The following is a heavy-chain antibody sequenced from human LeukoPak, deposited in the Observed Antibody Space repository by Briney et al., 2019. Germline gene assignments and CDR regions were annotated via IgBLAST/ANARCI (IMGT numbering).Heavy chain of an antibody. J-gene: IGHJ4*02. V-gene: IGHV3-49*03. CDR3: ARGGRGIAAGFDY. Sequence: GGSLRLSCTTSGFTFADYTMHWFRQAPGKGLESVGFIRGSGTTQYAASVRGRFTISRDNSKSTLYLQMNSLRAEDTAVYYCARGGRGIAAGFDYWGQGTLVTVSS. D-gene: IGHD6-13*01. CDR1: GFTFADYT. CDR2: IRGSGTT.